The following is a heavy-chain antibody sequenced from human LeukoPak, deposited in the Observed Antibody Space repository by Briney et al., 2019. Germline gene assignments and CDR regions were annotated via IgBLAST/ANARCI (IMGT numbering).Heavy chain of an antibody. D-gene: IGHD3-22*01. CDR2: ISGSGGST. CDR1: GFTFSSYA. J-gene: IGHJ5*02. V-gene: IGHV3-23*01. Sequence: PGGSLRLSCAASGFTFSSYAMSWVRQAPGKGLEWVSAISGSGGSTYYADSVKGRFTISRDNSKNTLYLQMNSLRAEDTAVYYCAKDNYYDSSGYGTSFDPWAREPWSPSPQ. CDR3: AKDNYYDSSGYGTSFDP.